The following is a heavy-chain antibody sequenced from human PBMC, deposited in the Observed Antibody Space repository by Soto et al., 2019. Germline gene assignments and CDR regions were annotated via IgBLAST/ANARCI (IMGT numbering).Heavy chain of an antibody. CDR3: ARDGSSSPRGIDAFDI. V-gene: IGHV3-21*01. J-gene: IGHJ3*02. CDR1: GFTFSSYS. D-gene: IGHD6-6*01. CDR2: ISSSSSYI. Sequence: EVQLVESGGGLVKPGGSLRLSCAASGFTFSSYSMNWVRQAPGKGLEWVSSISSSSSYIYYADSVKGRFTISRDNAKNSLNLQMNSLRAEDTAVYYCARDGSSSPRGIDAFDIWGQGTMVTVSS.